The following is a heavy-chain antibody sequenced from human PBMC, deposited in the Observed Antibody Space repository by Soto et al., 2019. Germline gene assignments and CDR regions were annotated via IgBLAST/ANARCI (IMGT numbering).Heavy chain of an antibody. CDR2: VNPGSGYK. V-gene: IGHV1-8*01. J-gene: IGHJ6*03. Sequence: QVQLVQSGAEVKKPGASVRVSCKASGYVFPSYDITWVRQAPGHGLEWMGWVNPGSGYKGYAQNFQGRVTLTRNMSIIRVYMELSSLRSEDTAFYYCARADPRHYYMDVWGKGTTVTVSS. CDR1: GYVFPSYD. CDR3: ARADPRHYYMDV.